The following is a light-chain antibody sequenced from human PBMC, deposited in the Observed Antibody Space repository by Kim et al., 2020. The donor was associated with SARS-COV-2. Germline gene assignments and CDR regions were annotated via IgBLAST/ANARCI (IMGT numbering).Light chain of an antibody. V-gene: IGKV1-5*03. J-gene: IGKJ1*01. CDR1: QSISTW. CDR3: QQYSNSWT. CDR2: KAS. Sequence: DIQMTQSPSTLSASVGDRITITCRASQSISTWLAWYQQKQGKAPKLLIYKASSLESGVPSRFSGSGSGTEFTLTISSLQPDDFATYYCQQYSNSWTFGQGTKVDIK.